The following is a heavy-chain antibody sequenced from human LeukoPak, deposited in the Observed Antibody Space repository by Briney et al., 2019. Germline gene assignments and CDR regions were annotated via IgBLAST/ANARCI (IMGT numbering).Heavy chain of an antibody. Sequence: GGSLRLSCAASGFTFSSHSMNWVRQAPGKGLEWVSYISSSSSTIYYADSVKGRFTISRDNAKNSLYLQMNSLRVEDTAVYYCARDPYRFAFDIRGQGTVVLVSS. J-gene: IGHJ3*02. V-gene: IGHV3-48*04. CDR1: GFTFSSHS. CDR2: ISSSSSTI. D-gene: IGHD1-26*01. CDR3: ARDPYRFAFDI.